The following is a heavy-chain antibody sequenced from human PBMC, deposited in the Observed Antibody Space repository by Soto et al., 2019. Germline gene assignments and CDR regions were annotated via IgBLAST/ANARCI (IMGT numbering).Heavy chain of an antibody. V-gene: IGHV3-15*01. D-gene: IGHD6-13*01. CDR1: GFTFSNAW. J-gene: IGHJ4*02. Sequence: PGGSLRLSCAASGFTFSNAWISWVRQAPGKGLEWVGRIKSKTDGGTTDYAAPVKGRFTISRDDSKNTLYLQMNSLKTEDTAVYYCTTGLYSSSWAGYWGQGTLVTVSS. CDR3: TTGLYSSSWAGY. CDR2: IKSKTDGGTT.